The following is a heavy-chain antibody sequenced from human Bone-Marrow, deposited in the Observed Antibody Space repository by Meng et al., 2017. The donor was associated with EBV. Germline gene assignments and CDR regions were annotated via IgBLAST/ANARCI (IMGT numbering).Heavy chain of an antibody. V-gene: IGHV3-21*01. J-gene: IGHJ4*02. Sequence: EVQLVESGGGLVEPRGALRLSCAASGFIFNNYRMNWVRQAPGKGLEWVSVIDYGSSSTYYADSVKGRFTISRDNAKNSVSLQMNNLRAEDTAVYYCVREEYDPRDFWGQGTLVTVSS. CDR1: GFIFNNYR. D-gene: IGHD3-16*01. CDR3: VREEYDPRDF. CDR2: IDYGSSST.